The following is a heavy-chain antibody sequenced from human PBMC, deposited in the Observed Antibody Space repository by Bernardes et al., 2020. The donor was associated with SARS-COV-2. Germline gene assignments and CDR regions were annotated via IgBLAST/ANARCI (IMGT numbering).Heavy chain of an antibody. V-gene: IGHV3-7*01. CDR1: GFTFTNSA. CDR3: ASATDASGRVY. Sequence: GGSLRLSCAASGFTFTNSAMSWVRQAPGKGLEWVANIEQDGSEKYYVDSVKGRFTISRDNAKNSLYLEMNSLRADDTAVYYCASATDASGRVYWGQGTLVTVSS. CDR2: IEQDGSEK. D-gene: IGHD6-19*01. J-gene: IGHJ4*02.